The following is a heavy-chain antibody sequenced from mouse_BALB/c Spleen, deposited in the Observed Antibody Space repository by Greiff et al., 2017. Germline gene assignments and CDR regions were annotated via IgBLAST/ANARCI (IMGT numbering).Heavy chain of an antibody. Sequence: VQLKESGAELVKPGASVKLSCTASGFNIKDTYMHWVKQRPEQGLEWIGRIDPANGNTKYDPKFQGKATITADTSSNTAYLQLSSLTSEDTAVYYCARYYRSYYAMDYWGQGTSVTVSS. D-gene: IGHD2-14*01. CDR3: ARYYRSYYAMDY. CDR2: IDPANGNT. CDR1: GFNIKDTY. V-gene: IGHV14-3*02. J-gene: IGHJ4*01.